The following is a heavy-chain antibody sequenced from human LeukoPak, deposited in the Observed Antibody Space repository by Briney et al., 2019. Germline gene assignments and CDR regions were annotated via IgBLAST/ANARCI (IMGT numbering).Heavy chain of an antibody. CDR2: ISSSSTYK. CDR3: ARDRGYSTFDI. V-gene: IGHV3-21*01. D-gene: IGHD2-15*01. CDR1: GFSFSPYT. Sequence: GGSLRLSCAASGFSFSPYTMNWVRQAPGKGLEWVSSISSSSTYKYYADSVQGRFTISRDNAKNSLYLQMNSLRAEDTAVYYCARDRGYSTFDIWGQGTMVTVSS. J-gene: IGHJ3*02.